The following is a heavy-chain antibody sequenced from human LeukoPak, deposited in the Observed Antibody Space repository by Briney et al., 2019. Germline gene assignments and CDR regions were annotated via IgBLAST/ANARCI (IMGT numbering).Heavy chain of an antibody. CDR3: ARGSSGDIVVVPAAMGYFDY. J-gene: IGHJ4*02. CDR1: GGTFSSYA. V-gene: IGHV1-69*13. Sequence: SVKVSCKASGGTFSSYAISWVRQAPGQGVEWMGGIIPILGAANYAQKFQGRVTITADESTSTAYMALSSLRSEDTALYYCARGSSGDIVVVPAAMGYFDYWGQGTLVTVSS. CDR2: IIPILGAA. D-gene: IGHD2-2*01.